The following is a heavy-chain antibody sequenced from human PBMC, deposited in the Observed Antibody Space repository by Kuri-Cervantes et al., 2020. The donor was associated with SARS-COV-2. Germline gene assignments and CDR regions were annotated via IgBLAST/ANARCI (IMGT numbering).Heavy chain of an antibody. CDR3: ARDAQVLDY. CDR1: GFTLSDYY. CDR2: ISSSSSYT. Sequence: LSLSFAASGFTLSDYYLSWVRQAPGKGLEWVSYISSSSSYTNYADSVQGRFTISRDKAKNSLYLQMNSLGAEDTAVYYCARDAQVLDYWGQGTLVTVSS. V-gene: IGHV3-11*06. D-gene: IGHD2-2*01. J-gene: IGHJ4*02.